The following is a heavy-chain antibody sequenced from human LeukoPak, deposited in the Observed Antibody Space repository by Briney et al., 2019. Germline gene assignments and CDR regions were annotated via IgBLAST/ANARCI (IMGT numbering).Heavy chain of an antibody. CDR1: GFTFSFYT. Sequence: PGGSLRLSCAASGFTFSFYTMNWVRQAPGKGLEWVSSISSSNSYIYYADSMKGRFTISRDNAKNSLYLQMNSLRAEDTAVYYCARGGSYYVGDYWGQGTLVTVSS. CDR2: ISSSNSYI. J-gene: IGHJ4*02. CDR3: ARGGSYYVGDY. V-gene: IGHV3-21*01. D-gene: IGHD3-10*01.